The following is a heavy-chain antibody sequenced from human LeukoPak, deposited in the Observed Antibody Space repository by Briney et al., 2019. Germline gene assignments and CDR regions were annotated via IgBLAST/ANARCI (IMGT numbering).Heavy chain of an antibody. D-gene: IGHD5-12*01. V-gene: IGHV3-7*02. J-gene: IGHJ4*02. CDR1: GFTFSSYW. Sequence: PGGSLRLSCAVSGFTFSSYWMTWVRQAPGKGLEWVASIKEDGSEKYYEDSVKGRFTISRDNAKNSLYLQMNSLRIEDTAVYYCARAQWRRPDYWGQGTLVTVSS. CDR2: IKEDGSEK. CDR3: ARAQWRRPDY.